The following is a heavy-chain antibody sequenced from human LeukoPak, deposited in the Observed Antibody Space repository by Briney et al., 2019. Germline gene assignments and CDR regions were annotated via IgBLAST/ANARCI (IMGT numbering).Heavy chain of an antibody. CDR2: ISWNSGSI. Sequence: GRSLRLSCAASGFTFDDYAMHWVRQAPGKGLEWVSGISWNSGSIGYADSVKGRFTISRDNAKNSLYLQMNSLRAEDTALYYCARVYSSSWDVDYWGQGTLVTVSS. CDR1: GFTFDDYA. D-gene: IGHD6-13*01. V-gene: IGHV3-9*01. CDR3: ARVYSSSWDVDY. J-gene: IGHJ4*02.